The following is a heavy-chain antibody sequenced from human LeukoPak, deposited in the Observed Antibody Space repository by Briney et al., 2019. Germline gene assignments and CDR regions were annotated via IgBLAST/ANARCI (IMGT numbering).Heavy chain of an antibody. Sequence: SETLSLTCAVYGGSFSGYYWSWIRQPPGKGLEWIGEINHSGSTNYNPSLESRVTISVDTSKNQFSLKLSSATAADTAVYYCATTVGYCSGGSCYGWFDPWGQGTLVTVSS. CDR1: GGSFSGYY. J-gene: IGHJ5*02. CDR2: INHSGST. D-gene: IGHD2-15*01. CDR3: ATTVGYCSGGSCYGWFDP. V-gene: IGHV4-34*01.